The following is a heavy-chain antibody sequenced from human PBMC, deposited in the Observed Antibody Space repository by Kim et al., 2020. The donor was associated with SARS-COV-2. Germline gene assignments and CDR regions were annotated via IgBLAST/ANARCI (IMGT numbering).Heavy chain of an antibody. CDR2: IYSDGST. Sequence: GGSLRLSCAASGFTVSSNYMSWVRQAPGKGLEWVSIIYSDGSTYYADSMKGRFTISRDNSKNTLYLQMNSLRAEDTAVYYCARTITAGGTDYFDYWGQG. CDR3: ARTITAGGTDYFDY. CDR1: GFTVSSNY. V-gene: IGHV3-53*01. D-gene: IGHD6-13*01. J-gene: IGHJ4*02.